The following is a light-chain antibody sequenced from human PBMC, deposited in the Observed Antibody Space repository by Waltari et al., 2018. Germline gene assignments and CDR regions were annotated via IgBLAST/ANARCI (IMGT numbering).Light chain of an antibody. V-gene: IGKV3-15*01. CDR3: QQYNRWPPIT. J-gene: IGKJ5*01. CDR2: GAS. Sequence: EVVMTQSPATLSMSPGERVTLSCRASQSIHDNLAWYQHRPGQAPRLLIYGASSRASGIPARFTGSGSGTEFTLTISSLQSEDSAIYYCQQYNRWPPITFGQGTRLEIK. CDR1: QSIHDN.